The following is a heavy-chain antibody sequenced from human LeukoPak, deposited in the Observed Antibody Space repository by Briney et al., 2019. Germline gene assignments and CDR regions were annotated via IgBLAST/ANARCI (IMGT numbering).Heavy chain of an antibody. V-gene: IGHV3-9*01. CDR3: AKDSGIQAVAGIDY. Sequence: PGGSLRLSCAASGFTFDDYAMHWVRQAPGKGLEWVSGISWNSGSIGYADSVKGRFTISRDNAKNSLYLQMNSLRAEDTALYYCAKDSGIQAVAGIDYWGQGTLVTVSS. J-gene: IGHJ4*02. D-gene: IGHD6-19*01. CDR1: GFTFDDYA. CDR2: ISWNSGSI.